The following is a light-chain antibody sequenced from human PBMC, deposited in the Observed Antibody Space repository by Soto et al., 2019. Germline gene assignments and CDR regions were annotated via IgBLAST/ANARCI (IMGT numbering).Light chain of an antibody. Sequence: DIQMTQSPSSLSASVGDRVTITWQASQDITTHLNWYQQKPGKAPKLLIYDTSNLETEVPSRFSGGGSGTDFSFTINSLQHEDIATYYCLHSNIVPFTFGQGAKLEI. CDR1: QDITTH. V-gene: IGKV1-33*01. J-gene: IGKJ2*01. CDR3: LHSNIVPFT. CDR2: DTS.